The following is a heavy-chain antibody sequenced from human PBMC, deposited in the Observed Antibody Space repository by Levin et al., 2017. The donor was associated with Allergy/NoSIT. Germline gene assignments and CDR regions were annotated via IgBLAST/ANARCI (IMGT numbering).Heavy chain of an antibody. J-gene: IGHJ4*02. CDR1: GFTFSSYA. D-gene: IGHD3-22*01. CDR3: AKDPRSMYYYDSSGWSPAYYFDY. CDR2: ISGSGGST. V-gene: IGHV3-23*01. Sequence: LSLTCAASGFTFSSYAMSWVRQAPGKGLEWVSAISGSGGSTYYADSVKGRFTISRDNSKNTLYLQMNSLRAEDTAVYYCAKDPRSMYYYDSSGWSPAYYFDYWGQGTLVTVSS.